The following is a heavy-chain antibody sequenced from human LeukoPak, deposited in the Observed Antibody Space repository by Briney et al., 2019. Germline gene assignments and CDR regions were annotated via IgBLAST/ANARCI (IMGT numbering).Heavy chain of an antibody. CDR1: GFTFSSYW. Sequence: GGSLRLSCAASGFTFSSYWMSWVRQAPGKGLEWVANIKQDGSEKYYVDSVKGRFTISRENAKNSLYLQITRLRAEDTAVYYCARDSGAGSGAIDYWGQGTLATVSS. CDR3: ARDSGAGSGAIDY. V-gene: IGHV3-7*01. CDR2: IKQDGSEK. D-gene: IGHD6-19*01. J-gene: IGHJ4*02.